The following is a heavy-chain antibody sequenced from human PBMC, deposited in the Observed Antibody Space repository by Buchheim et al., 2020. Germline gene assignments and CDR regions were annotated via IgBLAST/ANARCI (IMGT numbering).Heavy chain of an antibody. CDR3: SRWLKVKGIDL. D-gene: IGHD5-12*01. J-gene: IGHJ6*04. CDR1: GFALTDSH. V-gene: IGHV3-73*01. CDR2: IRIDGNNYET. Sequence: EEQLVQSGGGLVQPGGSLKLSCAASGFALTDSHVHWVRQASGKGLEWVGRIRIDGNNYETEYAVSVRGRFTISRDDTKTTAYLQMNSLKTEDTAVYYCSRWLKVKGIDLWGKGTT.